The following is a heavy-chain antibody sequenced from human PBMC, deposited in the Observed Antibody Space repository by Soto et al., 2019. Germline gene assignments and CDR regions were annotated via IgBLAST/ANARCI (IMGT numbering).Heavy chain of an antibody. CDR3: AIKSRLDIVDTKNDY. V-gene: IGHV4-34*01. CDR2: INHSGST. D-gene: IGHD5-12*01. CDR1: GVSFSGYY. J-gene: IGHJ4*02. Sequence: PSETLSLTCAVYGVSFSGYYWSWILQPPGKGLEWIGEINHSGSTNYNPSLKSRVTISVDTSKNQFYLKLSSVTAADTAVYYCAIKSRLDIVDTKNDYWGQGAMVIVSS.